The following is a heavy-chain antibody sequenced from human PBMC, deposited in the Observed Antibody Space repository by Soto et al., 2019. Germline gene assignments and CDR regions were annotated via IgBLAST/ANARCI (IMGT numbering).Heavy chain of an antibody. CDR1: GYTFSSYY. Sequence: ASVKVSCKASGYTFSSYYMNWVRQAPGQGLEWMGVINPTGGRASYAPKFQGRVTLTRDTSTSTAYMELSSLRSDDTAVYFCSRLTTMVREINDDPFDFWGQGTLVTVSS. V-gene: IGHV1-46*03. J-gene: IGHJ4*03. CDR2: INPTGGRA. CDR3: SRLTTMVREINDDPFDF. D-gene: IGHD3-10*01.